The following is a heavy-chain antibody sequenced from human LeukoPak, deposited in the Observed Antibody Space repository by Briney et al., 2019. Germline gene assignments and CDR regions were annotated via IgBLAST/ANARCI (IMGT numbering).Heavy chain of an antibody. V-gene: IGHV4-34*01. D-gene: IGHD3-10*01. J-gene: IGHJ5*02. Sequence: PSETLSLTCAVYGGSFSGYYWSWIRQPPGKGLEWIGEINHSGSTNYNPSLKSRVTISVDTSKNQFSLKLSSVTAADTAVYYCARLSTMVRGVITNNHWGQGTLVTVSS. CDR3: ARLSTMVRGVITNNH. CDR2: INHSGST. CDR1: GGSFSGYY.